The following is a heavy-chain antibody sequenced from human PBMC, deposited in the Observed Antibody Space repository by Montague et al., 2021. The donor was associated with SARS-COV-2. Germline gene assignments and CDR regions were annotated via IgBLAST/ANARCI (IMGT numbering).Heavy chain of an antibody. J-gene: IGHJ4*02. CDR1: GGSISSSSYY. Sequence: SETLSLTCTVSGGSISSSSYYWGWIRQPPGKGLEWIGSIYYTASTYYNPSLKSRVTISVDTSKNQFSLKLSSVTAAATAVYYCARDVGDYWGQGTLVTVSS. CDR2: IYYTAST. D-gene: IGHD2-15*01. CDR3: ARDVGDY. V-gene: IGHV4-39*02.